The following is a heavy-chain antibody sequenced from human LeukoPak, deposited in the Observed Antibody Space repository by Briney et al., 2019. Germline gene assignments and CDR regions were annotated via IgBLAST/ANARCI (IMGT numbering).Heavy chain of an antibody. CDR1: GFPFVSHG. Sequence: GESLRLSCAASGFPFVSHGMPWVRQAPGKGLEWVAVILDDGGDARYGDSVKGRFTISRDNSKNMLYLQMYSLRADDTAVYYCARDDLLEDNGLDIWGQGTMVTVSS. V-gene: IGHV3-33*01. CDR3: ARDDLLEDNGLDI. D-gene: IGHD2-15*01. CDR2: ILDDGGDA. J-gene: IGHJ3*02.